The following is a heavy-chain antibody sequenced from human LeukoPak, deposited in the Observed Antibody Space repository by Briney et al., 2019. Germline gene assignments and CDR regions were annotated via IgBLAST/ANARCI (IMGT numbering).Heavy chain of an antibody. CDR2: INPSGGST. Sequence: GASVKVSCKASGYTFTSYYMHWVRQAPGQGLEWMGIINPSGGSTSYAQKFQGRVTMTRDTSTSTVYMELSSLRSEDTAVYYCARAEGFYCSSTSCYSGYWGQGTLVTVSS. J-gene: IGHJ4*02. CDR3: ARAEGFYCSSTSCYSGY. D-gene: IGHD2-2*02. V-gene: IGHV1-46*01. CDR1: GYTFTSYY.